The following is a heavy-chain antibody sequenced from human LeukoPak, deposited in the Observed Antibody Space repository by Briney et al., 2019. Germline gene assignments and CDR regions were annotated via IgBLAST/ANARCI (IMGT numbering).Heavy chain of an antibody. V-gene: IGHV3-21*01. CDR3: ARAVYGFDAFDI. D-gene: IGHD4-17*01. CDR1: GFTFSSYS. Sequence: PGGSLRLSCAASGFTFSSYSMNWVRQAPGKGLEWVSSISSSSSYIYYADSVKGRFTISRDNAKNSLYLQMNSLRAEDTAVYYCARAVYGFDAFDIWGQGTMVTVSS. CDR2: ISSSSSYI. J-gene: IGHJ3*02.